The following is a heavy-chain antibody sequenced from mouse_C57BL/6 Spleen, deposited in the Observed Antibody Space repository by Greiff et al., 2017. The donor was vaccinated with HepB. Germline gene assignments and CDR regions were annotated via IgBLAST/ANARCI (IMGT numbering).Heavy chain of an antibody. Sequence: DVMLVESGGGLVKPGGSLKLSCAASGFTFSSYAMSWVRQTPEKRLEWVATISDGGSYTYYPDNVKGRFTISRDNAKNNLYLQMSHLKSEDTAMYYCARDGPITTVPFDYWGQGTTLTVSS. CDR3: ARDGPITTVPFDY. J-gene: IGHJ2*01. CDR2: ISDGGSYT. D-gene: IGHD1-1*01. V-gene: IGHV5-4*01. CDR1: GFTFSSYA.